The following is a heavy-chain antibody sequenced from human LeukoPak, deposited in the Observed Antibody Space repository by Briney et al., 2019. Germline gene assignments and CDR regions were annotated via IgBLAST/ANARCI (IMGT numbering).Heavy chain of an antibody. Sequence: GSLRLSCAASGFTFSGSAMHWVRQASGKGLEWVGRIRSKANSYATAYAASVKGRFTISRDDSRNTAYPQMNSLKTEDTAVYYCTSPMITFGGGGSDYWGQGTLVTVSS. D-gene: IGHD3-16*01. J-gene: IGHJ4*02. CDR3: TSPMITFGGGGSDY. CDR2: IRSKANSYAT. CDR1: GFTFSGSA. V-gene: IGHV3-73*01.